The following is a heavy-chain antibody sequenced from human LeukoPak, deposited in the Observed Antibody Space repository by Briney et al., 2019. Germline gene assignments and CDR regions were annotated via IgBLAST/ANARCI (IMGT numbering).Heavy chain of an antibody. CDR2: INPYSGKT. Sequence: GASVKVSCKASGYTLDRFGISWVRQAPGQGLEWLGWINPYSGKTIFGEKFQGRVIMTTDTSTSTVYMELTSLRSDDTAVYFCARDTPQHLKRFDYWGQGTLVTVSS. J-gene: IGHJ4*02. V-gene: IGHV1-18*01. CDR3: ARDTPQHLKRFDY. CDR1: GYTLDRFG.